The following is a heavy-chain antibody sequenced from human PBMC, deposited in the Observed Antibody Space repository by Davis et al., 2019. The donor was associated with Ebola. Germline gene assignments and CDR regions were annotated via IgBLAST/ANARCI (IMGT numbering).Heavy chain of an antibody. J-gene: IGHJ2*01. CDR2: IYSGGST. Sequence: GESLKISCAASGFTFSSYWMSWVRQAPGKGLEWVSVIYSGGSTYYADSVKGRFTISRDNSKNTLYLQMNSLRAEDTAVYYCAREKRHLGELSPNWYFDLWGRGTLVTVSS. D-gene: IGHD3-16*02. CDR1: GFTFSSYW. CDR3: AREKRHLGELSPNWYFDL. V-gene: IGHV3-53*01.